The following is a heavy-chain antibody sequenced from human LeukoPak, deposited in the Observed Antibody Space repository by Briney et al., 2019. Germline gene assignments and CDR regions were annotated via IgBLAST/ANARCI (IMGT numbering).Heavy chain of an antibody. D-gene: IGHD6-19*01. CDR1: GFTFGDYA. Sequence: PGGSLRLSCTASGFTFGDYAMSWVRQVPGKGLECVGFIRNKDHGGTTEYAASVKGRFTISRDDSKSIAYLQMNSLKPEDTAVYYCTRVSGWGAYFYFHMDVWGKGTTVTMSS. CDR3: TRVSGWGAYFYFHMDV. V-gene: IGHV3-49*04. CDR2: IRNKDHGGTT. J-gene: IGHJ6*03.